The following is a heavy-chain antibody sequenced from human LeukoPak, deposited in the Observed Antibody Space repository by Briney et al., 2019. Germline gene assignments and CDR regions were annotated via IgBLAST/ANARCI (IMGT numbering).Heavy chain of an antibody. J-gene: IGHJ3*02. CDR3: ARGFSSGWSEGAFDI. Sequence: ASVKVSCKASGYTFTNYGINWVRQAPGQGLEWMGWINPNSGGTNYAQKFQGRVTMTRDTSISTAYMELSRLRSDDTAVYYCARGFSSGWSEGAFDIWGQGTMVTVSS. V-gene: IGHV1-2*02. CDR2: INPNSGGT. D-gene: IGHD6-19*01. CDR1: GYTFTNYG.